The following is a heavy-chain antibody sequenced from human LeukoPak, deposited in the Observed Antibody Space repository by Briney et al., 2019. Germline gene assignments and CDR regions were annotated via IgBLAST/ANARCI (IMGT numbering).Heavy chain of an antibody. Sequence: SQTLSLTCTVSGGSISSGGYYWSWIRQHPGKGLEWIGYIYYSGSTYYNPSLKSRVTISVDTSKNQFSLKLSSVTAADTAVYYCARGRFLSDYCSGGSCYLYGMDVWGQGTTVTVSS. CDR1: GGSISSGGYY. V-gene: IGHV4-31*03. CDR2: IYYSGST. D-gene: IGHD2-15*01. CDR3: ARGRFLSDYCSGGSCYLYGMDV. J-gene: IGHJ6*02.